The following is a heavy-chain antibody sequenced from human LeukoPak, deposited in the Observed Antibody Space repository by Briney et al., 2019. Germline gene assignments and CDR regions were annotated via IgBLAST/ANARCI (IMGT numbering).Heavy chain of an antibody. CDR3: ARESAGGPDY. CDR1: GFTLSSHW. J-gene: IGHJ4*02. CDR2: IKQDGSEQ. Sequence: GGSLRLPCAASGFTLSSHWMSWVRQAPGKGLEWVANIKQDGSEQYYVDSVRGRFTISRDNAKNSLYLQMNSLRAEDTAIYYCARESAGGPDYWGQGTLVTVSS. V-gene: IGHV3-7*05. D-gene: IGHD6-19*01.